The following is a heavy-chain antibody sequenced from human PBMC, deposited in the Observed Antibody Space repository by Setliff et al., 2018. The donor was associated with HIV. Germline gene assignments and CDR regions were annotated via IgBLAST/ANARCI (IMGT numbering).Heavy chain of an antibody. J-gene: IGHJ3*02. V-gene: IGHV1-3*04. CDR2: INTDTGNT. CDR3: ARGLNAGRYFDWLDAFDI. CDR1: GYTFIHYG. D-gene: IGHD3-9*01. Sequence: ASVKVSCKTSGYTFIHYGIHWVRQAPGERLEWLGWINTDTGNTKYSQKFQDRLTFTRDTSALTADMELSSLSPADTAVYFCARGLNAGRYFDWLDAFDIWGQGTMVTVSS.